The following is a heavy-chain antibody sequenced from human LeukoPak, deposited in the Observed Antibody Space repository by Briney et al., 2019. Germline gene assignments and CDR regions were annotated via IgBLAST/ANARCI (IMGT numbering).Heavy chain of an antibody. D-gene: IGHD5-18*01. J-gene: IGHJ4*02. Sequence: GGSLRLSCAASEFTFSSYWMSWVRQAPGKGLEWVANIKQDGSEKYYVDSVKGRFTISRDNAKNSLYLQMNSLRAEDTAVYYCAREGGYSYGLPFGYWGQGTLVTVSS. V-gene: IGHV3-7*03. CDR2: IKQDGSEK. CDR1: EFTFSSYW. CDR3: AREGGYSYGLPFGY.